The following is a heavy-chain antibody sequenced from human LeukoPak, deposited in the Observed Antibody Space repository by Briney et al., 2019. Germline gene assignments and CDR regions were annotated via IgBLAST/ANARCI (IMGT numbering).Heavy chain of an antibody. V-gene: IGHV3-23*01. CDR2: ISGSGGST. J-gene: IGHJ4*02. CDR3: AKTKKDSSREY. CDR1: GFTFSSYA. D-gene: IGHD6-13*01. Sequence: GGSLRLSCAASGFTFSSYAMSWVRQAPGKGLEWVSAISGSGGSTYYADSVKGRFTISRDNSKNTQYLQMNSLRAEDTAVYYCAKTKKDSSREYWGQGTLVTVSS.